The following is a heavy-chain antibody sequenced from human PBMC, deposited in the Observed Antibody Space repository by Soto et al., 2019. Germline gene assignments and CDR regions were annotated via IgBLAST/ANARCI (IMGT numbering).Heavy chain of an antibody. CDR2: IRKKPDSYTT. J-gene: IGHJ5*02. V-gene: IGHV3-72*01. CDR3: GDIGYCYGARCPP. D-gene: IGHD2-15*01. Sequence: PGGSLRLSCAASGFTFSYHHMDWVRQAPGKGLEWVGRIRKKPDSYTTEYAASVKDRFTISRDDSKSSVYLQMNSLKTEDTAVYYCGDIGYCYGARCPPWGQGTLVTVSS. CDR1: GFTFSYHH.